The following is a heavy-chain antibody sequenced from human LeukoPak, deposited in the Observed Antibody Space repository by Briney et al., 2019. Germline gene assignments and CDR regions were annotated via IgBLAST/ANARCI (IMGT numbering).Heavy chain of an antibody. D-gene: IGHD3-16*01. Sequence: GGSLRLSCAASGFTFSSYWMNWVRQAPGKGLEWVANIRQDGSEKRYVDSVKGRFTISRDNAKNSLYLQMSNLRAEDTAVYFCARGGGLDVWGQGATVTVSS. CDR3: ARGGGLDV. V-gene: IGHV3-7*03. CDR1: GFTFSSYW. CDR2: IRQDGSEK. J-gene: IGHJ6*02.